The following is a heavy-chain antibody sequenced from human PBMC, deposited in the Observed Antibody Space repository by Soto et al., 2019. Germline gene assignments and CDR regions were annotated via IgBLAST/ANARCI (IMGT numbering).Heavy chain of an antibody. CDR2: ISSNGGST. V-gene: IGHV3-64*01. J-gene: IGHJ4*02. CDR1: GFTFSSYA. Sequence: GGSLRLSCAASGFTFSSYAMHWVRQAPGKGLEYDSAISSNGGSTYYANSVKGRFTISRDNSKNTLYLQMGSLRAEDMAVYYCARMTTVTTSFDYWGQGTLVTVSS. D-gene: IGHD4-17*01. CDR3: ARMTTVTTSFDY.